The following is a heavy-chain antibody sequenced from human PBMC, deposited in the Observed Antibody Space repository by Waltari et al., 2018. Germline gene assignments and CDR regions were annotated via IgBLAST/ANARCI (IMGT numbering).Heavy chain of an antibody. CDR3: ARDTSGAVTMVRGVWGL. CDR2: IYPNLVTA. Sequence: QVQLVQSGAEVKKPGSSVKVSCKASGGTFSSYAISWVRQAPGQGLEWMGVIYPNLVTATYAQKFQGRVTITADESTSTAYMELSSLRSEDTAVYYCARDTSGAVTMVRGVWGLWGQGTLVTVSS. CDR1: GGTFSSYA. D-gene: IGHD3-10*01. J-gene: IGHJ4*02. V-gene: IGHV1-69*12.